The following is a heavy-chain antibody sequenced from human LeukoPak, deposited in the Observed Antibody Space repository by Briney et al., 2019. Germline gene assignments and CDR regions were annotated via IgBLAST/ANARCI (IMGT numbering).Heavy chain of an antibody. V-gene: IGHV3-30*03. J-gene: IGHJ4*02. Sequence: PGRSLRLSCAASRFTFSSYGMHWVRQAPGKGLEWVAVISYDGSNKYYADSVKGRFTISRDNSKNTLYLQMNSLRAEDTAVYYCASGNYYGSGSYPTQYFDCWGQGTLVTVSS. CDR3: ASGNYYGSGSYPTQYFDC. CDR2: ISYDGSNK. D-gene: IGHD3-10*01. CDR1: RFTFSSYG.